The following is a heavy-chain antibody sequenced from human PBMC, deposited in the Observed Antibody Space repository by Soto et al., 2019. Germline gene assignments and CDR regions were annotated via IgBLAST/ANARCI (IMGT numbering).Heavy chain of an antibody. CDR1: GSSLSTSGMC. CDR3: ARIIELASGYYYGMDV. D-gene: IGHD3-10*01. V-gene: IGHV2-70*01. J-gene: IGHJ6*02. Sequence: SGPTLVNPTQTLTLTCTFSGSSLSTSGMCVSWIRQPPGKALEWLALIDWDDDKYYSTSLKTRLTISKDTSKNQVVLTMTNMDPVDTATYYCARIIELASGYYYGMDVWGQGTTVTVSS. CDR2: IDWDDDK.